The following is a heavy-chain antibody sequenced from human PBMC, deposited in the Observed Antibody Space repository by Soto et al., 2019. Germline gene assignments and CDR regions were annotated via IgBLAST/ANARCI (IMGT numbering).Heavy chain of an antibody. CDR3: AKVTPSSANTVIRGVFDY. CDR1: GFTFSSYA. D-gene: IGHD4-17*01. Sequence: GGSLRLSCAASGFTFSSYAMSWVRQAPGKGLEWVSAISGSGGSTYYADSVKGRFTISRDNSKNTLYLQMNSLRAEDTAVYYCAKVTPSSANTVIRGVFDYWGQGTLVTVSS. J-gene: IGHJ4*02. V-gene: IGHV3-23*01. CDR2: ISGSGGST.